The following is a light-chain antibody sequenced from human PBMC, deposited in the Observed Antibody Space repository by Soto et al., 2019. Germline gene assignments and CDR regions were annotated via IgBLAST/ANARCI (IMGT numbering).Light chain of an antibody. CDR3: QQRGNWPPT. Sequence: EVVLTQSPATLSLSPGERATLSCRASQSLSSYLAWYQQKPGQAPRLLIYEASNRATDIPARFSGSGSGTDFTLTISSLEPEDFAVYFCQQRGNWPPTFGPGTKVDIK. J-gene: IGKJ3*01. V-gene: IGKV3-11*01. CDR2: EAS. CDR1: QSLSSY.